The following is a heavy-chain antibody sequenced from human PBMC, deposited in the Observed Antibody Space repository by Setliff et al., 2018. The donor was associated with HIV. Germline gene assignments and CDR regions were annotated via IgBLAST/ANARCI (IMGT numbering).Heavy chain of an antibody. CDR1: GFTFTTDA. V-gene: IGHV3-23*01. J-gene: IGHJ4*02. CDR3: ASAFTTNYFYFNY. CDR2: ITESVGT. Sequence: HPGGSLRLSCAASGFTFTTDAMNWVRQAPGKGLEWVSSITESVGTYYADSVQGRFTISRDTSKNTVYLQMNSLTSEDTAIYYCASAFTTNYFYFNYWGQGTLVTVSS. D-gene: IGHD3-3*02.